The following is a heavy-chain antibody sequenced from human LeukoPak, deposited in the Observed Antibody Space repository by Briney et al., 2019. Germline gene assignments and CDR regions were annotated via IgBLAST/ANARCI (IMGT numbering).Heavy chain of an antibody. CDR2: INPNSGGT. Sequence: ASVKASCKASGYTFTGYYIHWVRQAPGQGLEWMGWINPNSGGTKYAQKFQGRVTMTRDTSINTAYMELSRLRSDDTAVYYCAPAGYSCDSSGSYYFDYWGQGTLVTVSS. V-gene: IGHV1-2*02. D-gene: IGHD3-22*01. CDR1: GYTFTGYY. J-gene: IGHJ4*02. CDR3: APAGYSCDSSGSYYFDY.